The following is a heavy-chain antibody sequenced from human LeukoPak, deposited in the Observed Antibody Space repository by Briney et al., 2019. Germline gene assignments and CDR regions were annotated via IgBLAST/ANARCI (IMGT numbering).Heavy chain of an antibody. V-gene: IGHV4-59*01. CDR2: MYHTPGRT. CDR1: GVSMSNYY. CDR3: ARTMVRGVISADAFDV. D-gene: IGHD3-10*01. Sequence: SETLSLTCTVSGVSMSNYYWSWIRQPPGKGLVLVGYMYHTPGRTFYNPSLKSRVTMAMDTSRDQFSLKLISVTAADTAVYYCARTMVRGVISADAFDVWGQGTMVTVSS. J-gene: IGHJ3*01.